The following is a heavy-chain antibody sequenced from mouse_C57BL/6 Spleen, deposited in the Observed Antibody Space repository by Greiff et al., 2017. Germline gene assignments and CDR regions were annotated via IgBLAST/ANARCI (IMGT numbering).Heavy chain of an antibody. CDR3: ARCDYDNYYAMDY. Sequence: VQLQQSGAELVKPGASVKLSCTASGFNIKAYYMHWVKQRTEQGLEWIGRIDPEDGESKYAPKFQGKATITADTSSNTAYLQLSSLTSEDPAVYYCARCDYDNYYAMDYWGQGTSVTVSS. J-gene: IGHJ4*01. V-gene: IGHV14-2*01. CDR1: GFNIKAYY. CDR2: IDPEDGES. D-gene: IGHD2-4*01.